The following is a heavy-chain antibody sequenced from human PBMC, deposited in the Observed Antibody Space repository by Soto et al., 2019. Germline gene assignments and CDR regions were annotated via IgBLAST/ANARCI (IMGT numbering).Heavy chain of an antibody. D-gene: IGHD2-2*01. Sequence: ASVKVSCKASGYTFTSYGISWVRQAPGQGLEWMGWISAYNGNTNYAQKLQGRVTMTTDTSTSTAYMELRSLRSDDTAVYYCASALHMRQCSGTSCYSIDSYIWGQRRRVTV. CDR2: ISAYNGNT. J-gene: IGHJ3*02. V-gene: IGHV1-18*01. CDR1: GYTFTSYG. CDR3: ASALHMRQCSGTSCYSIDSYI.